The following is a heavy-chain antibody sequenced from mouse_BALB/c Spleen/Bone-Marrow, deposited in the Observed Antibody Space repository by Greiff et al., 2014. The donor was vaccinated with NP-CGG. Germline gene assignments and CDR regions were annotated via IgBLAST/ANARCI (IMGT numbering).Heavy chain of an antibody. CDR2: IYPGDGDT. CDR3: ASPYGNYDAMDY. J-gene: IGHJ4*01. Sequence: QVQLQQPGAELARPGASVKLSCKASGYTFTSYWMQWVKRRPGQGLQWIGAIYPGDGDTRYTQKFRGKATLTADKSSNTAYMQLSSLTSEDSAVYFCASPYGNYDAMDYWGQGTSVTVSS. D-gene: IGHD2-1*01. V-gene: IGHV1-87*01. CDR1: GYTFTSYW.